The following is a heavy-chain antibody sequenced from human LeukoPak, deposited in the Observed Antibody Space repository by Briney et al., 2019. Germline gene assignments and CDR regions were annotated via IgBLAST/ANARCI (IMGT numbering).Heavy chain of an antibody. J-gene: IGHJ4*02. CDR1: GFTFSNFA. CDR2: ISLSGVST. V-gene: IGHV3-23*01. Sequence: PGGSLRLSCAASGFTFSNFAMTWVRQAPGKGLEWVSSISLSGVSTYYADSVKGRFTISRDNSKNTLYLQMNSLKTEDTAVYYCTTVQFARTMSLDYWGQGALVTVSS. D-gene: IGHD3-10*01. CDR3: TTVQFARTMSLDY.